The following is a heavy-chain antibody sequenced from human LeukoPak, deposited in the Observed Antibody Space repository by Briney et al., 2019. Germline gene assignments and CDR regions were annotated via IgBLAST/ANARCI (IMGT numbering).Heavy chain of an antibody. Sequence: ASVKVSCKASGYTFTSYDINWVRQATGQGLEWMGWINPNSGGTNYAQKFQGRVTMTRDTSISTAYMELSRLRSDDTAVYYCARARIAAPQGNWGQGTLVTVSS. CDR1: GYTFTSYD. CDR2: INPNSGGT. CDR3: ARARIAAPQGN. J-gene: IGHJ4*02. V-gene: IGHV1-2*02. D-gene: IGHD6-13*01.